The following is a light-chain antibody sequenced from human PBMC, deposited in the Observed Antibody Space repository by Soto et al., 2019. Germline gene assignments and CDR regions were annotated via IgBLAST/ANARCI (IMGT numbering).Light chain of an antibody. Sequence: DIVMTQSPDSLAVSLGERATINCKSSQSVLYSSNNKNYLAWYQQKPGQPPKLLIYWASTRESGVPDRFSGSGSGTDFTLTISCLQAEDVAVYYCQQYYRPWTFGQGTKVEIK. CDR1: QSVLYSSNNKNY. CDR2: WAS. CDR3: QQYYRPWT. J-gene: IGKJ1*01. V-gene: IGKV4-1*01.